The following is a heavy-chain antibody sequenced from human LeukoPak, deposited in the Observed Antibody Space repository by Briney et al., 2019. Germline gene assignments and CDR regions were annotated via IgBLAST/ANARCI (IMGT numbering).Heavy chain of an antibody. Sequence: GGSLRLSCAASGFTFSNYAMGWVRQAPGKGLEWVSTISGSGGSTYYADSVKGRFTISRDNSKNTLYLQMNSLRADDTAVYYCAKRGDSSGWSLYDYWGQGTLVTVSS. J-gene: IGHJ4*02. CDR3: AKRGDSSGWSLYDY. D-gene: IGHD6-19*01. V-gene: IGHV3-23*01. CDR1: GFTFSNYA. CDR2: ISGSGGST.